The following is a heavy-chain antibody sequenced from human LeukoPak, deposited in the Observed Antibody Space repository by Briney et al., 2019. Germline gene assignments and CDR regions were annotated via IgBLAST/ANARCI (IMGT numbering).Heavy chain of an antibody. CDR1: GFTFSSYW. V-gene: IGHV3-7*01. Sequence: GGSLRLSCAASGFTFSSYWMSWVRQDPGKGLEWVANIKQDGSEKYYVDSVKGRFTISRDNAKNSLYLQMNSLRAEDTAVYYCAKEGIHMHYYYMDVWGKGTTVTVSS. CDR2: IKQDGSEK. CDR3: AKEGIHMHYYYMDV. D-gene: IGHD6-13*01. J-gene: IGHJ6*03.